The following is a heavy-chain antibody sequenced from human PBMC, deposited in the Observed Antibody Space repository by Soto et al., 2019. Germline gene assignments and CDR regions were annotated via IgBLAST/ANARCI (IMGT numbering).Heavy chain of an antibody. CDR2: ISGSGFTT. Sequence: EVQLLESGGGLVQPGGSLRLSCVASGFTFDNYGLSWVRQAPGKGLEWVAAISGSGFTTYYADPVKGRFTISRDNSKNTFYLQMNSRRAEDTAVYYCAKDRNGSGNYYYGMDVWGQGTTVTVSS. CDR1: GFTFDNYG. D-gene: IGHD3-10*01. J-gene: IGHJ6*02. V-gene: IGHV3-23*01. CDR3: AKDRNGSGNYYYGMDV.